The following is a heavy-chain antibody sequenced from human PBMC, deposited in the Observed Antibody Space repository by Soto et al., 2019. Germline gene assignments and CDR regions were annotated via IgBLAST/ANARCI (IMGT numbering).Heavy chain of an antibody. CDR1: GGSISSGGYY. V-gene: IGHV4-31*03. CDR2: IYYSGGT. Sequence: PSETLSLTCTVSGGSISSGGYYWSWIRQHPGKGLEWIGYIYYSGGTYYNPSLKSRVTISVDTSKNQFSLKLSSVTAADTAVYYCARFSRVTMIVVVLTEAFDIWGQGTLVTVS. CDR3: ARFSRVTMIVVVLTEAFDI. J-gene: IGHJ3*02. D-gene: IGHD3-22*01.